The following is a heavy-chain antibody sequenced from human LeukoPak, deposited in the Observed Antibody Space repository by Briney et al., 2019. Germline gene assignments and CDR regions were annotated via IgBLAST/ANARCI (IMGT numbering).Heavy chain of an antibody. CDR1: GGSISSHY. J-gene: IGHJ5*02. CDR2: IYYSGST. CDR3: ARVGGKDWFDP. D-gene: IGHD4-23*01. Sequence: SETLSLTCTVSGGSISSHYWSWIRQPPGKGLEWIGYIYYSGSTNYNPSLKSRVTISVDTSKNQLSLKLSSVTAADTAVYYCARVGGKDWFDPWGQGTLVTVSS. V-gene: IGHV4-59*11.